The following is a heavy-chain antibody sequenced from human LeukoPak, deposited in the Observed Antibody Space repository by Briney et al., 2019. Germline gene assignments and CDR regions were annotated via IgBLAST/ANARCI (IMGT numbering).Heavy chain of an antibody. CDR2: ISAYNGNT. CDR3: ARATGYSNYDYYYYYMDV. Sequence: ASVKVSCKASGYTFTGYYMHWVRQAPGQGLEWMGWISAYNGNTNYAQKLQGRVTMTTDTSTSTAYMELRSPRSDDTAVYYCARATGYSNYDYYYYYMDVWGKGTTVTVSS. J-gene: IGHJ6*03. CDR1: GYTFTGYY. V-gene: IGHV1-18*04. D-gene: IGHD4-11*01.